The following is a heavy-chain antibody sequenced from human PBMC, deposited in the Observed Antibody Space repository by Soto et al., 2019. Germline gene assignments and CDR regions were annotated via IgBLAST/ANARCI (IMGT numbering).Heavy chain of an antibody. J-gene: IGHJ5*02. V-gene: IGHV4-4*07. D-gene: IGHD6-13*01. CDR2: VYTNGAT. CDR1: GDSFSGYY. Sequence: QVQLQESGPGLLRPSDTLSLTCTVSGDSFSGYYWSWIRQPAGKGLEWIGRVYTNGATNYNPSLTGRVTVSVDTSRNQFALKLRFVTAADTAVDYCAREAAETVGDGYWCDPWGQGTLVTVSS. CDR3: AREAAETVGDGYWCDP.